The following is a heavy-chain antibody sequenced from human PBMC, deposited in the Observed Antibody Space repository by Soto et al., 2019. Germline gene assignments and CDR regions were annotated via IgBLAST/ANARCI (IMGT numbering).Heavy chain of an antibody. CDR3: ARVSYYYDVSGYYADS. V-gene: IGHV3-7*01. D-gene: IGHD3-22*01. CDR1: GFTFRNHW. CDR2: IKEDGGEM. Sequence: GGPLRLSCAVSGFTFRNHWMNWVRQAPGKGLEWVANIKEDGGEMYYADSVKGRFTISRDNAKNSLYLQMNSLRAEDTAVYYCARVSYYYDVSGYYADSWGQGALVTVSS. J-gene: IGHJ4*02.